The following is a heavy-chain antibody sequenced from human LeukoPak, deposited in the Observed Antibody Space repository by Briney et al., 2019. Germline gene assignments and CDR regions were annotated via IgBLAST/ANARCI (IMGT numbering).Heavy chain of an antibody. D-gene: IGHD1-7*01. J-gene: IGHJ5*02. Sequence: GASVKVSCKVSGYTLTELSMHWVRQTPGKGLEWMGGFDPEDGETIYAQKFQGRVTMTEDTSTDTAYMELSSLRSEDTAVYYCARDWNYVRYNWFDPWGQGTLVTVSS. CDR3: ARDWNYVRYNWFDP. V-gene: IGHV1-24*01. CDR2: FDPEDGET. CDR1: GYTLTELS.